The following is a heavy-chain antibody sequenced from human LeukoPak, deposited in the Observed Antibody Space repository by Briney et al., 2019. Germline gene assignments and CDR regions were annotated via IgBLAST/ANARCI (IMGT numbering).Heavy chain of an antibody. CDR2: ITPYNGNT. CDR1: GYTFTNYD. D-gene: IGHD3-16*01. Sequence: ASVKVSCRASGYTFTNYDITWIRQAPGQGLEWMGYITPYNGNTNYAQKLQGRVTMTTDTSTSTVYMELRSLRSDDTAVYSCARGSLRGEFDPWGQGTLVTVSS. CDR3: ARGSLRGEFDP. J-gene: IGHJ5*02. V-gene: IGHV1-18*01.